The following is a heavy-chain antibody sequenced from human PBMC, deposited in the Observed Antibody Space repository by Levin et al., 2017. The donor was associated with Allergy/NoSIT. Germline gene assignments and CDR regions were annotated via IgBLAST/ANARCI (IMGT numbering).Heavy chain of an antibody. D-gene: IGHD3-3*01. J-gene: IGHJ4*02. V-gene: IGHV3-23*01. CDR1: GFTFSSYA. CDR3: AVQLRFLEWLFDY. CDR2: ISGSGGST. Sequence: GESLKISCAASGFTFSSYAMSWVRQAPGKGLEWVSAISGSGGSTYYADSVKGRFTISRDNSKNTLYLQMNSLRAEDTAVYYCAVQLRFLEWLFDYWGQGTLVTVSS.